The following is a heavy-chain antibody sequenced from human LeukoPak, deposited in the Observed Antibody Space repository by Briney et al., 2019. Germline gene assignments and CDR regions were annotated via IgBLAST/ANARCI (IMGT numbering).Heavy chain of an antibody. CDR1: GGSVSSGSYY. CDR2: IYYSGST. D-gene: IGHD3-3*01. J-gene: IGHJ4*02. Sequence: SETLSLTRTVSGGSVSSGSYYWSWIRQPPGKGLEWVGYIYYSGSTSYNPSLKSRVTISVDTSKNQFSLKLSSVTAADTAVYYCARVVLYDFWSGHVFDYWGQGTLVTVSS. CDR3: ARVVLYDFWSGHVFDY. V-gene: IGHV4-61*01.